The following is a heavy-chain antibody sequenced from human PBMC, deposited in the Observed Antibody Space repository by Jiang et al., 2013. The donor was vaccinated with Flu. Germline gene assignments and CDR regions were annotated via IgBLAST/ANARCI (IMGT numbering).Heavy chain of an antibody. J-gene: IGHJ4*02. D-gene: IGHD1-26*01. CDR3: ANIVGATHY. CDR2: ISGSGGST. V-gene: IGHV3-23*01. Sequence: ISGSGGSTYYADSVKGRFTISRDNSKNTLYLQMNSLRAEDTAVYYCANIVGATHYWGQGTLVTVSS.